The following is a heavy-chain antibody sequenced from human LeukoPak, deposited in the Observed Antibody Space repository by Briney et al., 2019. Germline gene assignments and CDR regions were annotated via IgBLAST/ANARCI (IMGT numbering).Heavy chain of an antibody. D-gene: IGHD6-19*01. CDR1: GYRFTSYW. CDR3: ARPRIAVAGGYFDY. CDR2: IYPGDSDT. J-gene: IGHJ4*02. V-gene: IGHV5-51*01. Sequence: GESLKISFKGSGYRFTSYWIGWVRPMPGKGLEWMGIIYPGDSDTRYSPSFQGQVTISADKSISTAYLQWSSLKASDTAMYYCARPRIAVAGGYFDYWGQGTLVTVSS.